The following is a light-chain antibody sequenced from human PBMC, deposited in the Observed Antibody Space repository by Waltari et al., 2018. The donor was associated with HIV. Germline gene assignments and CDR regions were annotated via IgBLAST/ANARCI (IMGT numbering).Light chain of an antibody. V-gene: IGLV4-60*03. CDR3: EAWDKDVGV. Sequence: QPVLTQSSSASASLGSSVTLTCSANAGYNLYSVLLHQQQPGRDPRFLMKLDASGSFNGGTGISLRFSGSAYGTDRSLLIDAVQSDDEGDYYCEAWDKDVGVFGGGT. CDR2: LDASGSF. J-gene: IGLJ2*01. CDR1: AGYNLYS.